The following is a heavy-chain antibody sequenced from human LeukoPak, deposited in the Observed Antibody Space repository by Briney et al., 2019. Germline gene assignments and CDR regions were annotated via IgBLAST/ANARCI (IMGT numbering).Heavy chain of an antibody. Sequence: PSETLSLTCTVSGGSISSYYWSWIRQPPGKGLEWIGYIYYSGRTNYNPSLKSRVTISVDTSKNQFSLKLSSVTAADTAVYYCARVVRYNWNPNYFDYWGQGTLVTVSS. CDR1: GGSISSYY. D-gene: IGHD1-20*01. V-gene: IGHV4-59*01. J-gene: IGHJ4*02. CDR3: ARVVRYNWNPNYFDY. CDR2: IYYSGRT.